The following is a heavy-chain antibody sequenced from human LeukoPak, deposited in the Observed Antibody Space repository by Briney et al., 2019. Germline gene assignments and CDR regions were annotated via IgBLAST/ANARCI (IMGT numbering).Heavy chain of an antibody. CDR2: ISGTGDTT. J-gene: IGHJ4*02. CDR1: GFTFSSYV. CDR3: AKDRVGAILYFDY. V-gene: IGHV3-23*01. D-gene: IGHD1-26*01. Sequence: GGSLRLSCAASGFTFSSYVMSWVRQAPGKGLEWVSAISGTGDTTYYADSVKGRFTISRDNSKNTLYLQMNSLRAEDTAVYYCAKDRVGAILYFDYWGLGTLVTVSS.